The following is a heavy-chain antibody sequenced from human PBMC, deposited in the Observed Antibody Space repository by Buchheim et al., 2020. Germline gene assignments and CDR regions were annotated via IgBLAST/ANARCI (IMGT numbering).Heavy chain of an antibody. CDR3: AHRLLAVSSSQWFDP. D-gene: IGHD6-13*01. Sequence: QITLKESGPTVVKPTQTLTLTCTFSGFSLSTSRVGVGWVRRPPGKALEWLALIYWDDDKRYNPSLKTRITIATDTSKNQVVLTMTNMDPADTGTYFCAHRLLAVSSSQWFDPWGPGTL. J-gene: IGHJ5*02. CDR1: GFSLSTSRVG. V-gene: IGHV2-5*02. CDR2: IYWDDDK.